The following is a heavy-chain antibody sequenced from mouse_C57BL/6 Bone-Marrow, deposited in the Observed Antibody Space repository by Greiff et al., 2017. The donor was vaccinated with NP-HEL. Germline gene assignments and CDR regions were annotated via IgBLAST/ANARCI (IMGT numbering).Heavy chain of an antibody. CDR2: INPYNGGT. D-gene: IGHD1-1*01. CDR1: GYTFTDYY. Sequence: EVQLQQSGPVLVKPGASVKMSCKASGYTFTDYYMNWVKQSHGKSLEWIGVINPYNGGTSYNQKFKGKATLTVDKSSSTAYMELNSLTSEDSAVYYCARPRYYGKNYFDYWGQGTTLTVSS. V-gene: IGHV1-19*01. J-gene: IGHJ2*01. CDR3: ARPRYYGKNYFDY.